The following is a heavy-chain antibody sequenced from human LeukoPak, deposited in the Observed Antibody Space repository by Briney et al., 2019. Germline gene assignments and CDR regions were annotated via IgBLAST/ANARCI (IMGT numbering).Heavy chain of an antibody. CDR2: IYYSGST. CDR1: GGSISSYY. Sequence: SETLSHTCTVSGGSISSYYWSWIRQPLGKGLEWIGYIYYSGSTNYNPSLKSRVTISVDTSKNQFSLKLSSVTAADTAVYYCARGRDSSGYYMGYWGQGTLVTVSS. CDR3: ARGRDSSGYYMGY. J-gene: IGHJ4*02. V-gene: IGHV4-59*01. D-gene: IGHD3-22*01.